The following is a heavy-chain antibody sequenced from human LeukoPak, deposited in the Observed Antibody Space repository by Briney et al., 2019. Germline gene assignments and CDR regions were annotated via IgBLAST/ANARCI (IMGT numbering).Heavy chain of an antibody. V-gene: IGHV3-66*01. CDR2: IYSGGTT. CDR1: GFTVTSNY. J-gene: IGHJ4*02. Sequence: GWSLRLSCVVSGFTVTSNYMSWVRQAPGKGLEWVSVIYSGGTTNYADSVKGRFTVYRDNSKNTLHLQMNTLRAEDTAVYYCASKLTSGYWGQGTLVTVSS. CDR3: ASKLTSGY. D-gene: IGHD4-17*01.